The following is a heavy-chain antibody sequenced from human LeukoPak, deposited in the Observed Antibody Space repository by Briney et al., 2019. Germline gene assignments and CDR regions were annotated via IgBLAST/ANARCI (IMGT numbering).Heavy chain of an antibody. CDR2: MNPNSGNT. V-gene: IGHV1-8*01. Sequence: ASVKVSFKASGYTFTSYDINWVRPATGQGLAWMGWMNPNSGNTGYAQKFQGRVTMTRNTSISTAYMELSSLRSEDTAVYYCARDGRGWDYYYDSSGYYDNWFDPWGQGTLVTVSS. CDR1: GYTFTSYD. D-gene: IGHD3-22*01. J-gene: IGHJ5*02. CDR3: ARDGRGWDYYYDSSGYYDNWFDP.